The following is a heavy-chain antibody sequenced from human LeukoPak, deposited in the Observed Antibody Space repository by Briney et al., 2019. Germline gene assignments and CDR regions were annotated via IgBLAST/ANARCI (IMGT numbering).Heavy chain of an antibody. D-gene: IGHD5-24*01. CDR3: ARHPRDVYKVVGAFDI. CDR2: IYYSGST. V-gene: IGHV4-39*01. J-gene: IGHJ3*02. CDR1: GGSISGSSYY. Sequence: SETLSLTCTVSGGSISGSSYYWGWVRQPPGKGLEWIGNIYYSGSTYYNPSFKSRVTISVDTSKNQFSLRLSSVTAADTAVYYCARHPRDVYKVVGAFDIWGQGTMVTVSS.